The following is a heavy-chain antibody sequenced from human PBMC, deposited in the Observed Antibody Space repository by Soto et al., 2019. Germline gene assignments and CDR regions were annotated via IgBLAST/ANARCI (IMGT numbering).Heavy chain of an antibody. V-gene: IGHV1-46*01. CDR2: INPSCDST. D-gene: IGHD5-12*01. CDR1: GYTFSNYY. Sequence: GASVKVSCKGAGYTFSNYYMHWVRQAPGQGLEWMGIINPSCDSTSYAQEFQGRVTMTRETSTSTLYMELSSLRSEDTAVYYCARATRSGSPHFDHWGQGTLVTVSS. CDR3: ARATRSGSPHFDH. J-gene: IGHJ4*02.